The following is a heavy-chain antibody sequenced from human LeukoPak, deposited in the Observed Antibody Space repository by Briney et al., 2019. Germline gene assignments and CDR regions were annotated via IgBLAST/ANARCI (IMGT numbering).Heavy chain of an antibody. Sequence: ASVKVSCKASGYTFTGYYMHWVRQAPGQGLEWMGWINPNSGGTKYAQKFQGWVTMTRDTSISTAYMELSRLRSDDTAVYYCARSITMVRGVIEVWLDPWGQGTLVTVSS. CDR2: INPNSGGT. CDR3: ARSITMVRGVIEVWLDP. V-gene: IGHV1-2*04. J-gene: IGHJ5*02. D-gene: IGHD3-10*01. CDR1: GYTFTGYY.